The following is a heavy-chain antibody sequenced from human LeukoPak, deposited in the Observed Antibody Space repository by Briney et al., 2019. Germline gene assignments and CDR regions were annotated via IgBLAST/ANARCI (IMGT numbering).Heavy chain of an antibody. CDR2: ISGSGYST. J-gene: IGHJ5*01. D-gene: IGHD3-22*01. CDR1: GFTFSTYA. V-gene: IGHV3-23*01. Sequence: GGSLRLSCAASGFTFSTYAMSWVRQAPGKGLEWVSSISGSGYSTYYADSVEGRFTISRDNFKSTLFLQMISLRAEDTAVYSCAKYYYDSSDYYDAAPLDSWGHGTLVTVFS. CDR3: AKYYYDSSDYYDAAPLDS.